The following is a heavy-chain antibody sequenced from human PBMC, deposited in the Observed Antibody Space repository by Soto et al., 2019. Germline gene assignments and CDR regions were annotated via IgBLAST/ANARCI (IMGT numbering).Heavy chain of an antibody. J-gene: IGHJ3*02. Sequence: QVQLVQSGAEVKKPGATVKVSCTASGNIVTNYGINWVRQAPGQGLEWMGCISGYSGNAHYSEKLQGRVTMTTDTSTTTAYMELRSLTSDDTALYYCATGGGALDNWGQGTMVTVSS. CDR3: ATGGGALDN. CDR1: GNIVTNYG. V-gene: IGHV1-18*01. CDR2: ISGYSGNA.